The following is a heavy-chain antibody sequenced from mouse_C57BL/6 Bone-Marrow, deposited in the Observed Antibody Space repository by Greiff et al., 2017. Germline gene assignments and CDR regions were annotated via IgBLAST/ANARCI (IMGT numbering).Heavy chain of an antibody. J-gene: IGHJ3*01. CDR3: ARNARSRFFAY. CDR2: ISPSNGGT. Sequence: QVQLQQPGTELVKPGASVKLSCKASGYTFTSYWMHWVKQRPGQGLEWIGNISPSNGGTNYNEKFKSKATLTVDKSSSTAYMQLISLTSEDSAVDYCARNARSRFFAYWGQGTLVTVSA. D-gene: IGHD1-1*01. V-gene: IGHV1-53*01. CDR1: GYTFTSYW.